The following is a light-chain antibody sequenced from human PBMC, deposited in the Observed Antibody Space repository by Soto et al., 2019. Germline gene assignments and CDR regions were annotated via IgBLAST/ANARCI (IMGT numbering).Light chain of an antibody. Sequence: DIQMTQSPSSLSASIGDRVTITCRAGQSISSYLNWYQQKPGKAPNLLIYAASSLQSGVPSRFSGSGSGTDFTLTISSLQPEDFATYYCQQSYSIPITFGQGTRLENK. V-gene: IGKV1-39*01. CDR2: AAS. CDR1: QSISSY. J-gene: IGKJ5*01. CDR3: QQSYSIPIT.